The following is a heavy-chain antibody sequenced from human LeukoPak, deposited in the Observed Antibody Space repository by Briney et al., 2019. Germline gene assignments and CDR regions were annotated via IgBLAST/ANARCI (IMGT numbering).Heavy chain of an antibody. CDR2: IAHHGSDK. D-gene: IGHD2-8*02. J-gene: IGHJ4*02. Sequence: PGGSLRLYCAASGFTFSSSAMHWVRPGPGKGLEWVAYIAHHGSDKYYADSVKGRFTISRDNSKRTLSLQINSLRPDDTAVYYCAKDGSWSCTDWGQGTLVTVSS. V-gene: IGHV3-30*02. CDR3: AKDGSWSCTD. CDR1: GFTFSSSA.